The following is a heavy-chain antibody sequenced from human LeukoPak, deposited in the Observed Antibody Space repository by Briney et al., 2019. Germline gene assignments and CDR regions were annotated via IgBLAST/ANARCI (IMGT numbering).Heavy chain of an antibody. Sequence: SETVSLTCTVSGGPISSYYWSWIRQPPGKGLEWIGYIYYSGSTNYNPSLKSRVTISVDTSKNQFSLKLSSVTAADTAVYYCARSRGSGSYWANWFDPWGQGTLVTVSS. D-gene: IGHD3-10*01. CDR2: IYYSGST. CDR1: GGPISSYY. CDR3: ARSRGSGSYWANWFDP. J-gene: IGHJ5*02. V-gene: IGHV4-59*01.